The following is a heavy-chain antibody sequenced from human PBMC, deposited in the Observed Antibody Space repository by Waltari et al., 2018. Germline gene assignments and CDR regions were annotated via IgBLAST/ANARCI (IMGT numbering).Heavy chain of an antibody. CDR1: GLTVSSNF. Sequence: EVQLVETGGGSIQPGGSLRLSCAASGLTVSSNFMSWVRQAPGKGLEWVSVIYSGGGTDYAVSVKGRFTISGDNSKNTMYLQMSSLRAEDTAVYYCARDHNGAALDYWGQGTLVTVSS. D-gene: IGHD2-8*01. J-gene: IGHJ4*02. CDR3: ARDHNGAALDY. V-gene: IGHV3-53*02. CDR2: IYSGGGT.